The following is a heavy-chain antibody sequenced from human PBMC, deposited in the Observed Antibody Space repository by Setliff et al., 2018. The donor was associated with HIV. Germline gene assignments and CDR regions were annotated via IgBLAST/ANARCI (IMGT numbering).Heavy chain of an antibody. V-gene: IGHV4-39*07. J-gene: IGHJ4*01. CDR1: GGSISTSSYY. CDR2: IYYSGST. Sequence: PSETLSLTCNVSGGSISTSSYYWIWVRQPPGEGLEWIGNIYYSGSTYYNPSLQSRITISVDTSQNQFSLKVSSVTAADTAVYYCARTEDYSFGDAPFDYWGHGTLVTVSS. D-gene: IGHD5-18*01. CDR3: ARTEDYSFGDAPFDY.